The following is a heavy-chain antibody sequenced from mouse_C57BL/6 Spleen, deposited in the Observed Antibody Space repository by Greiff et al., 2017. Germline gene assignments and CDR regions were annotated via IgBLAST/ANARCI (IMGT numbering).Heavy chain of an antibody. Sequence: EVQLQQSGGGLVQPGGSLKLSCAASGFTFSDYYMYWVRQTPEKRLEWVAYISNGGGSTYYPDTVKGRFTISRDNAKNTLYLQMSRLKSEDTAMYYCASLTGTGAMDYWGQGTSVTVSS. D-gene: IGHD4-1*01. CDR1: GFTFSDYY. J-gene: IGHJ4*01. CDR3: ASLTGTGAMDY. CDR2: ISNGGGST. V-gene: IGHV5-12*01.